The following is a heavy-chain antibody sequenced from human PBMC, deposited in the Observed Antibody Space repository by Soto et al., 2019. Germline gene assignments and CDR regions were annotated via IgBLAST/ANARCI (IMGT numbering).Heavy chain of an antibody. J-gene: IGHJ4*02. V-gene: IGHV1-8*01. D-gene: IGHD4-17*01. CDR1: GYTFTNYD. CDR3: ARENGDFDY. Sequence: QVQLVQSGAEVKKPGASVKVSCKAAGYTFTNYDINWVRQASGQGLEWMGWLTPNNGDTGIAQKFRGRLTMTRNTSISTAYMELSSLRSEDSAGYYCARENGDFDYWGQGSQVTVSS. CDR2: LTPNNGDT.